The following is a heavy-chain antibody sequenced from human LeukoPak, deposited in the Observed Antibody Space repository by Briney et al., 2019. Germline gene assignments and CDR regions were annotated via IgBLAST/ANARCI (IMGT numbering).Heavy chain of an antibody. D-gene: IGHD3-10*01. V-gene: IGHV4-59*01. J-gene: IGHJ6*02. CDR2: IYCSGST. Sequence: SETLSLTCTVSGGSISSYYWSWIRQPPGKGLEWIGYIYCSGSTNYNPSLKSRVTISVDTSKNQFSLKLSSVTAADTAVYYCARVAPYYYGSGGYYYGMDVWGQGTTVTVSS. CDR1: GGSISSYY. CDR3: ARVAPYYYGSGGYYYGMDV.